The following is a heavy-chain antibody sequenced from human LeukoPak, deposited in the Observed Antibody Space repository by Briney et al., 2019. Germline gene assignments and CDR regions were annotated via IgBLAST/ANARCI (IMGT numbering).Heavy chain of an antibody. V-gene: IGHV4-61*02. D-gene: IGHD3-10*01. Sequence: SETLSLTCTVSGGSISSGSYYWSWIRQPAGKGLEWIGRIYTSGSTNYNPSLESRVTISVDTSKNQFSLKLSSVTAADTAVYYCARGGWGSGSFPAFNDYWGQGTLVTVSS. CDR3: ARGGWGSGSFPAFNDY. CDR1: GGSISSGSYY. J-gene: IGHJ4*02. CDR2: IYTSGST.